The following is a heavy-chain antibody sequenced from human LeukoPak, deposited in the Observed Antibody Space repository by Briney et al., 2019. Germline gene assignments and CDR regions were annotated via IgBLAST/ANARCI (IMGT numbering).Heavy chain of an antibody. V-gene: IGHV3-48*01. D-gene: IGHD6-19*01. J-gene: IGHJ5*02. CDR1: GFTFSSYS. CDR2: ISSSSSTI. CDR3: AKDISGVAVAGTGGSWFDP. Sequence: PGGSLRLSCAASGFTFSSYSMNWVRQAPGKGLEWVAYISSSSSTIYYADSVKGRFTISRDNAKTSLYLQMNSLRVEDTALYYCAKDISGVAVAGTGGSWFDPWGQGTLVTVSS.